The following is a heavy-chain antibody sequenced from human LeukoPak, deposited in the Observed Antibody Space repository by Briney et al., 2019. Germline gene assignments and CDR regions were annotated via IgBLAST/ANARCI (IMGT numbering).Heavy chain of an antibody. CDR2: FDPEDGET. CDR3: ATVGRDQLLYEANWFDP. J-gene: IGHJ5*02. CDR1: GYTFTSYY. V-gene: IGHV1-24*01. Sequence: ASVKVSCKASGYTFTSYYMHWVRQAPGKGLEWMGGFDPEDGETIYAQKFQGRVTMTEDTSTDTAYMELSSLRSEDTAVYYCATVGRDQLLYEANWFDPWGQGTLVTVSS. D-gene: IGHD2-2*02.